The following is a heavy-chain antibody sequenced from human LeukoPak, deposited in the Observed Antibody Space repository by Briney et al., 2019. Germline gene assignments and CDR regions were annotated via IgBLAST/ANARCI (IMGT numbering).Heavy chain of an antibody. CDR2: IYYSGST. V-gene: IGHV4-59*01. CDR1: GGSISSYY. CDR3: ARVGSSNGDAFDI. D-gene: IGHD5/OR15-5a*01. J-gene: IGHJ3*02. Sequence: SETLSLTCTVSGGSISSYYWSWIRQPPGKGLEWIGYIYYSGSTNYNPSLKSRVTISVDTSKNQFSLKLSSVTAADTAVYYCARVGSSNGDAFDIWGQGTMVTVSS.